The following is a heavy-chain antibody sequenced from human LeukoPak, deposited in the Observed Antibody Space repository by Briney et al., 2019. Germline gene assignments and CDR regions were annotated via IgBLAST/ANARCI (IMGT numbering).Heavy chain of an antibody. J-gene: IGHJ1*01. Sequence: GGPLNLSGQASGLTFRTYPMTGVRQAPGKSLEWVSTFRGSGDNTYYADSVKGRFIISRDNSNNMLYLQMNSLRAEDTAIYYCAKGRDGSGTYYSSSQYWGQGTLVTVSS. CDR2: FRGSGDNT. CDR1: GLTFRTYP. D-gene: IGHD3-10*01. CDR3: AKGRDGSGTYYSSSQY. V-gene: IGHV3-23*01.